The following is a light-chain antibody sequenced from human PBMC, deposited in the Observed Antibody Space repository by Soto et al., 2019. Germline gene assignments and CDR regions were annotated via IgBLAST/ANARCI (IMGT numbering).Light chain of an antibody. J-gene: IGLJ1*01. CDR2: DVT. CDR3: CSYAGTYTHYV. CDR1: SSDVGAYNF. V-gene: IGLV2-11*01. Sequence: QSVLTQPRSVSGSPGQSVTISCTGTSSDVGAYNFVSWYQQHPGKGPKLLIYDVTKRPSGVPDRFSGSKSGNTASLTISGLQAEDEADYYCCSYAGTYTHYVFGTGTRSPS.